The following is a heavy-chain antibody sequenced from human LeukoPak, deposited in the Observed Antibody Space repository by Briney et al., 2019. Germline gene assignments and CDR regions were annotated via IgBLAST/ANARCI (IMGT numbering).Heavy chain of an antibody. CDR2: IIPIFGTA. J-gene: IGHJ6*03. CDR3: ARGRYDILTGYTYYYYYYMDV. V-gene: IGHV1-69*13. Sequence: ASVKVSCKASGCTFSSYAISWVRQAPGQGLEWMGGIIPIFGTANYAQKFQGRVTITADESTSTAYMELSSLRSEDTAVYYCARGRYDILTGYTYYYYYYMDVWGKGTTVTISS. D-gene: IGHD3-9*01. CDR1: GCTFSSYA.